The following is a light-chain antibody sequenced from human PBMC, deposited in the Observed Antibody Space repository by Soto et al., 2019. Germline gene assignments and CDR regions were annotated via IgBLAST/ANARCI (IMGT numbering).Light chain of an antibody. Sequence: EIVMTQSPVTLSVSPEERATLSFMASQNISNNLAWYQQRLGQAPRLLIYGASTRATGVPARFGGSGSGTEFTLTISSLQPEDFATYYCQQANSFPITFGQGTRLEIK. CDR1: QNISNN. V-gene: IGKV3-15*01. CDR2: GAS. J-gene: IGKJ5*01. CDR3: QQANSFPIT.